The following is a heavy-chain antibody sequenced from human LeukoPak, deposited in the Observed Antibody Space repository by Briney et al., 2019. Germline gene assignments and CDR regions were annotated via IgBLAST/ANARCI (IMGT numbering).Heavy chain of an antibody. CDR3: AKDLKQLANFDY. D-gene: IGHD6-6*01. CDR2: ISDSGGSI. CDR1: GFTFSSYG. Sequence: GSLRLSCAASGFTFSSYGMSWVRQAPGKGLEWVSGISDSGGSIYYAQSVKGWFTISRDNSKNTLYLQMNSLRAEDTAVYYCAKDLKQLANFDYWGQGTLVTVSS. J-gene: IGHJ4*02. V-gene: IGHV3-23*01.